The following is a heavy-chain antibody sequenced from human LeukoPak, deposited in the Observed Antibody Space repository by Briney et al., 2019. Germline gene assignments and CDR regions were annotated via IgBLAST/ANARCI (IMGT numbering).Heavy chain of an antibody. CDR3: TTGAHYDFWSGYSFGAFDI. CDR2: IKSKTDGGTT. V-gene: IGHV3-15*01. CDR1: GFTFSNAW. J-gene: IGHJ3*02. Sequence: GGSLRLSCAASGFTFSNAWMSWVRQAPGKGLEWVGRIKSKTDGGTTDYAAPVKGRFTISRDDSKNTLYLQMNSLKTEDTAVYYCTTGAHYDFWSGYSFGAFDIWGQGTMVTVSS. D-gene: IGHD3-3*01.